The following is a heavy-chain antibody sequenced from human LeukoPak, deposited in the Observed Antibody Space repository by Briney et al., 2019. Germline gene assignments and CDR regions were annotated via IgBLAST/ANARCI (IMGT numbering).Heavy chain of an antibody. J-gene: IGHJ5*02. CDR1: GYTFTSYH. CDR3: ARGERYFDWPTPHNWFDP. D-gene: IGHD3-9*01. CDR2: INPSGGTT. Sequence: ASVKVSCKASGYTFTSYHMHWVRQAPGQGLEWMGIINPSGGTTNYAQKFRGRVTMTRDMSTSTVYMELSSLRSDDTAVYYCARGERYFDWPTPHNWFDPWGQGTLVTVSS. V-gene: IGHV1-46*01.